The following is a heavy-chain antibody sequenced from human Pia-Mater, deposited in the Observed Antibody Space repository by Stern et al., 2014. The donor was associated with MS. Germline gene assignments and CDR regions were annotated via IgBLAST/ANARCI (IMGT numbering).Heavy chain of an antibody. V-gene: IGHV5-51*01. CDR3: ARDYGDYAFDY. J-gene: IGHJ4*02. D-gene: IGHD4-17*01. CDR1: GYSFTANW. Sequence: EVQLVESGAEVKKPGESLKISCKGSGYSFTANWIAWVRQMPGKGLEWMGIIYPGDSDTRYSPSFQGQVTISADKSISTAYLQWRSLKAADTAMYYCARDYGDYAFDYWGQGTLVTVSS. CDR2: IYPGDSDT.